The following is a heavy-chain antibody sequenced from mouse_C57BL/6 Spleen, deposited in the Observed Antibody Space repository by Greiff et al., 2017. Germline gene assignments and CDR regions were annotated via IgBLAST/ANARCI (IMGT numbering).Heavy chain of an antibody. CDR2: LDPEDGET. CDR1: GLNTKDHY. CDR3: ARRCRGYDGFAY. D-gene: IGHD2-2*01. V-gene: IGHV14-2*01. J-gene: IGHJ3*01. Sequence: VQLKHSAAELVKLRASVQLSCTASGLNTKDHYMHSLKQRTDQGLAWIGRLDPEDGETQYAPEVQGKATMTAGTSCNTAYLQLSSLTSEDTAVYYCARRCRGYDGFAYWSRGTLVTVSA.